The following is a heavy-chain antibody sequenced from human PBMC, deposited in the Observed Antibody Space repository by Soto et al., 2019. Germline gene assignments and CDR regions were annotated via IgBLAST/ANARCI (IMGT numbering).Heavy chain of an antibody. J-gene: IGHJ4*02. Sequence: GGSLRLSCAASGFTFSSYEMNWVRQAPGKGLEWVSCISSSGSNIYYADSVKGRFTISRDNAKNSLYLQMNSLRAEDTAVYYCARSYYDSSGYSYDYWGQGTLVTVSS. D-gene: IGHD3-22*01. CDR3: ARSYYDSSGYSYDY. CDR1: GFTFSSYE. V-gene: IGHV3-48*03. CDR2: ISSSGSNI.